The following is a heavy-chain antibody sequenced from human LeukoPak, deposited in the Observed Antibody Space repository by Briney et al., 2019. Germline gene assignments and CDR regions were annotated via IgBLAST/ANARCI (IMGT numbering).Heavy chain of an antibody. V-gene: IGHV3-23*01. Sequence: GGSLRLSCAASGFTFSSYAMSWVRRAPGKGLEWVSAISGSGGSTYYADSVKGRFTISRDNSKNTLYLQMNSLRAEDTAVYYCAKSDCSGGSCYENYWGQGTLVTVSS. CDR3: AKSDCSGGSCYENY. CDR1: GFTFSSYA. D-gene: IGHD2-15*01. CDR2: ISGSGGST. J-gene: IGHJ4*02.